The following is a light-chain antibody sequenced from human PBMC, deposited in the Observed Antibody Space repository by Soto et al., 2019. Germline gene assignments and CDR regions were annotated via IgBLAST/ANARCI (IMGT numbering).Light chain of an antibody. CDR2: WAS. J-gene: IGKJ1*01. Sequence: DIVMTQSPDSLAVSLGERATLNCKSSQSVLYRSTNRSCLNWFQQKPGQPPKLLIYWASTRESGVPDRFSGSESGTSFTLTISSLQAEDVAIYYCQQYYSTPQTFGQGTKVDIK. CDR3: QQYYSTPQT. CDR1: QSVLYRSTNRSC. V-gene: IGKV4-1*01.